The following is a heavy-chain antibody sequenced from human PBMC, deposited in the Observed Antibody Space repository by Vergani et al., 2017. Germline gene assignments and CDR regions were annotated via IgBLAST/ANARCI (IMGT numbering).Heavy chain of an antibody. J-gene: IGHJ3*02. CDR3: ASMEGAFDI. Sequence: QVQLVESGGGVVQPGRSLRLSCAASGFTFSSYAMHWVRQAPGKGLEWVAVISYDGSNKYYADSVKGRFTISRDNSKNTLYLQMNSLRAEDTALYYCASMEGAFDIWGQGTMVTVSS. D-gene: IGHD3-10*01. CDR1: GFTFSSYA. V-gene: IGHV3-30-3*01. CDR2: ISYDGSNK.